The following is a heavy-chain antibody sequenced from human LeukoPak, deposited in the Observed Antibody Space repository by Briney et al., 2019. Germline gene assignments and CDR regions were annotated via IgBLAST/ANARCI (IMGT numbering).Heavy chain of an antibody. CDR1: GFTFSSYA. CDR3: AKNHGSGSYWGGPFDI. V-gene: IGHV3-30*02. J-gene: IGHJ3*02. CDR2: IWYDGSNK. Sequence: PGGSLRLSCAASGFTFSSYAMSWVRQAPGKGLEWVTFIWYDGSNKYYADSVKGLFTISRDNSKNTLYLQMNSLRAEDTAVYYCAKNHGSGSYWGGPFDIWGQGTMVTVSS. D-gene: IGHD3-10*01.